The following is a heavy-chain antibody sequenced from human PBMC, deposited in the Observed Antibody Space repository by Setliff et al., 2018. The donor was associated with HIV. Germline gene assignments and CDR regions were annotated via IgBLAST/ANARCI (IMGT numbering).Heavy chain of an antibody. Sequence: PSETLSLTCTVSGGSSLIGSYYYWGWIRQPPGKGLEWIATIFSNGSTYYNPSLSSRVTISVDTSKNQFSLKLNSATAADTAFYYCARVARLHPFDTWGQGVLVTVSS. D-gene: IGHD5-12*01. V-gene: IGHV4-39*07. CDR2: IFSNGST. CDR3: ARVARLHPFDT. CDR1: GGSSLIGSYYY. J-gene: IGHJ5*02.